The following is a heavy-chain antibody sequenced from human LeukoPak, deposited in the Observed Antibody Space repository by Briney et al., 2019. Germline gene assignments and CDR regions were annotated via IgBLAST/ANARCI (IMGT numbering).Heavy chain of an antibody. J-gene: IGHJ5*02. V-gene: IGHV4-59*11. Sequence: SETLSLTCTVSGASISGHYWNWIRQAPGKGLEWIGYIYSSGSTNYNPSLKSRVTISVDTSKNQFSLKLSSVTAADTAVYYCARDGSEGYGSGLFMWFDPWGQGTLVTVSS. CDR1: GASISGHY. CDR2: IYSSGST. CDR3: ARDGSEGYGSGLFMWFDP. D-gene: IGHD6-19*01.